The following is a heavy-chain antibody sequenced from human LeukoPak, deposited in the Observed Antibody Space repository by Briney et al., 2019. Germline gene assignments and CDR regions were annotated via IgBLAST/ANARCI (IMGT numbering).Heavy chain of an antibody. J-gene: IGHJ6*02. CDR1: GYTFTSYD. CDR2: MNPNSGNT. CDR3: ASQGLYYYYYYGMDV. V-gene: IGHV1-8*01. Sequence: ASVKVSCKASGYTFTSYDINWVRQATGQGLEWMGWMNPNSGNTGYAQKFQGRVTMTRNTSISTAYMELSSLRSEDTAVYYCASQGLYYYYYYGMDVWGQGTTVTVSS.